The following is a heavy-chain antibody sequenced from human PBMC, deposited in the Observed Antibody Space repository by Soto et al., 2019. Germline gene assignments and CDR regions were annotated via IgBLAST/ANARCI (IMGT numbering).Heavy chain of an antibody. J-gene: IGHJ4*01. CDR3: AKGSASGSPYYFDF. D-gene: IGHD6-25*01. V-gene: IGHV3-23*01. CDR1: GFTFSNYA. Sequence: GGSLRLSCXSXGFTFSNYAMSWVRQAPGKGLEWISAINGGATSTYHADSVKGRFTISRDNSKTTLFLQMNRLRADDTAVYYCAKGSASGSPYYFDFWGHGTLVTVSS. CDR2: INGGATST.